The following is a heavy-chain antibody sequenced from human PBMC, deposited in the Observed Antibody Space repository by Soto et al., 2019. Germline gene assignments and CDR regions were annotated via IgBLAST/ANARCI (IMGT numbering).Heavy chain of an antibody. J-gene: IGHJ6*04. CDR1: GYTFSRYG. CDR3: AKNGQPPYNHSAMDA. CDR2: ICGSNGDT. D-gene: IGHD2-8*01. V-gene: IGHV1-18*01. Sequence: QGQLVQSGPEVKKPGASVKVSCKASGYTFSRYGISWVRQAPGQGLERMGWICGSNGDTIYAEKVQDRVTLTVDTSKYTAYMEGSILTSYDAAIYYGAKNGQPPYNHSAMDAWGKGTTVTVS.